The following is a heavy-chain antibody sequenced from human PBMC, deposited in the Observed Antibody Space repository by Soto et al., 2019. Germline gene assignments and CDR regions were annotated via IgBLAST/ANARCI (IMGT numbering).Heavy chain of an antibody. CDR3: ARVDGVQAARGGTFKYYYGMDV. CDR1: GGSISSYY. J-gene: IGHJ6*02. CDR2: IYSNGST. D-gene: IGHD2-15*01. Sequence: ETLSLTCTVSGGSISSYYWTWIRQPAGKGLEWIGRIYSNGSTNYNPSLKSRVTMSVDTSKNQFSLKLSSVTAADTAVYFCARVDGVQAARGGTFKYYYGMDVWGQGTTVTVSS. V-gene: IGHV4-4*07.